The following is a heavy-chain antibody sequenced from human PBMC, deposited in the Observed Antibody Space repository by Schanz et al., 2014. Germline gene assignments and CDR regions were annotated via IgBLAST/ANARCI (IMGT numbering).Heavy chain of an antibody. V-gene: IGHV3-66*01. CDR3: ARATYYHVSGSYYGNFDS. CDR1: GFTVNTNY. D-gene: IGHD3-10*01. J-gene: IGHJ4*02. Sequence: EVHLVESGGGLVQRGGSLRLSCAVSGFTVNTNYMSWVRQAPGKGLEWISSMYINSGSTQYADSVKGRFAISRDNAKNTLYLQMNSLGAEDTAVYYCARATYYHVSGSYYGNFDSWGQGTLVTVSS. CDR2: MYINSGST.